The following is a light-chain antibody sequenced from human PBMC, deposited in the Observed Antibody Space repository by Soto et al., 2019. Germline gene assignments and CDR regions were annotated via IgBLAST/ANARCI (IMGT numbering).Light chain of an antibody. Sequence: QLVLTQSPSASASLGASVKLTCTLSSGHSNYAIAWHQQQPEKGPRFLMKLNSDGSHSKGDGIPDRFSGSSSGAARYLTISTLQSEDEADYYCQTWGTGIHIFGGGTKLTVL. CDR2: LNSDGSH. V-gene: IGLV4-69*01. CDR3: QTWGTGIHI. CDR1: SGHSNYA. J-gene: IGLJ2*01.